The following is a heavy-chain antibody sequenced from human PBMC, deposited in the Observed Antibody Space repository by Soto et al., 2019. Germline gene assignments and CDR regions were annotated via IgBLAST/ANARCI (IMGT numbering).Heavy chain of an antibody. CDR3: ARERFLEWLLHHPFDY. CDR2: TFYRSKWYN. V-gene: IGHV6-1*01. J-gene: IGHJ4*02. Sequence: SQTLSLTCAISGDSVSSNSAAWNWIRQSPSRGLEWLGRTFYRSKWYNDYAVSVRSRITIKPDTSKNQFSLQLNSVTPEDTAVYYRARERFLEWLLHHPFDYWGQGTLVTVSS. D-gene: IGHD3-3*01. CDR1: GDSVSSNSAA.